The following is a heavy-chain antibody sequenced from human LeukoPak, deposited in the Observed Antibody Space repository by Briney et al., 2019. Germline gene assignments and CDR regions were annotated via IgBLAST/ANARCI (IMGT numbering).Heavy chain of an antibody. CDR3: ASGGYCSSTSCFYAFDI. Sequence: ASVKVSCKTSGITFTGYYIHWVRQAPGQGLEWMGWIDPKSGDTKYAQTFQGRVTMTRDTSISTAYMDLSRLRSDDTAVYYCASGGYCSSTSCFYAFDIWDQGTMVTVSS. J-gene: IGHJ3*02. CDR2: IDPKSGDT. D-gene: IGHD2-2*01. CDR1: GITFTGYY. V-gene: IGHV1-2*02.